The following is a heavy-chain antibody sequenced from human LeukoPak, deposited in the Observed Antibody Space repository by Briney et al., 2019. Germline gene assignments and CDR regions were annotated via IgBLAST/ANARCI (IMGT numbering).Heavy chain of an antibody. CDR3: ARPLTGDDAFDI. D-gene: IGHD1-20*01. J-gene: IGHJ3*02. CDR2: IYYSGST. V-gene: IGHV4-39*01. Sequence: KPSETLSLTCTVSGGSISSSSYYWGWIRQPPGKGLEWIGSIYYSGSTYYNPSLKSRVTISVDTCKNQFSLKLSSVTAADTAVYYCARPLTGDDAFDIWGQGTMVTVSS. CDR1: GGSISSSSYY.